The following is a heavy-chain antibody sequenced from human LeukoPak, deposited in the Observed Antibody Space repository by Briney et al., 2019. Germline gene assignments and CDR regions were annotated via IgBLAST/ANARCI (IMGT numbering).Heavy chain of an antibody. D-gene: IGHD5-12*01. V-gene: IGHV1-69*05. J-gene: IGHJ6*02. CDR3: ARDLRGYSYYYGMDV. Sequence: APVKVSCKASGGTFSSYAISWVRQAPGQGLEWMGGIIPIFGTANYAQKFQGRVTMTRDTSTSTVYMELSSLRSEDTAVYYCARDLRGYSYYYGMDVWGQGTTVTVSS. CDR1: GGTFSSYA. CDR2: IIPIFGTA.